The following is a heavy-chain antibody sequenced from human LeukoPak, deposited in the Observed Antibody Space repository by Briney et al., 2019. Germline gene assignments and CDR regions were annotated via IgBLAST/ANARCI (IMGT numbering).Heavy chain of an antibody. CDR1: GFTFSSYA. Sequence: GGSLRLSCAASGFTFSSYAMHWVRQAPGKGLEYVSAISSNGGSTYYANSVKGRFTISRDNSKNTLYLQMGSLRAEDMAVYYCARAAPLYFDYWGQGTLVTVSS. V-gene: IGHV3-64*01. CDR2: ISSNGGST. CDR3: ARAAPLYFDY. J-gene: IGHJ4*02.